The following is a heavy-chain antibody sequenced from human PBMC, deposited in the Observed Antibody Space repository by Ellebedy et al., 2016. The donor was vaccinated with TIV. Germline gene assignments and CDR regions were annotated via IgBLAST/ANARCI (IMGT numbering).Heavy chain of an antibody. D-gene: IGHD2-8*01. CDR2: ISGSGGST. J-gene: IGHJ4*02. V-gene: IGHV3-23*01. CDR1: GFTFSSYA. CDR3: AKDLSARWLVYAIYGFDY. Sequence: GESLKISCAASGFTFSSYAMSWVRQAPGKGLEWVSAISGSGGSTYYADSVKGRFTISRDNSKNTLYLQMNSLRAEDTAVYYCAKDLSARWLVYAIYGFDYWGQGTLVTVSS.